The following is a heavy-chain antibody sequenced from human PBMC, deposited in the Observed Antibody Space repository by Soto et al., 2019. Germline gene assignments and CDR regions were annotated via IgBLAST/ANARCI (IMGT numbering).Heavy chain of an antibody. J-gene: IGHJ6*02. CDR3: ASEYSAVILTGFRHSGMDV. Sequence: SETLSLTCTVSGGSISSGGYYWSWIRQHPGKGLEWIGYIYYSGSTYYNPSLKSRVTISVDTSKNQFSLKLSSVTAADTAVYYCASEYSAVILTGFRHSGMDVWGQGTTVTVSS. D-gene: IGHD3-9*01. CDR1: GGSISSGGYY. CDR2: IYYSGST. V-gene: IGHV4-31*03.